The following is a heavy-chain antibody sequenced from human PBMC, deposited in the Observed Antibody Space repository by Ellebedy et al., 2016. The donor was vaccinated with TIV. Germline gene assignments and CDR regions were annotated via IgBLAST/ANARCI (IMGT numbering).Heavy chain of an antibody. CDR2: INAGNGNT. V-gene: IGHV1-3*01. CDR3: ARDGKAKQLLGY. Sequence: AASVKVSCKASGYTFTSHAMHWVRQAPGQRLEWMGWINAGNGNTKYSQEFQGRVTITRDTSASTAYMALSSLRSEDTAVYYCARDGKAKQLLGYWGQGTLVTVSS. J-gene: IGHJ4*02. CDR1: GYTFTSHA. D-gene: IGHD2-2*01.